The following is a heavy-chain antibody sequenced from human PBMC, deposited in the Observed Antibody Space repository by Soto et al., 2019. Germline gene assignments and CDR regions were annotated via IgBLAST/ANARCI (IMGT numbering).Heavy chain of an antibody. CDR1: GYSFTSYW. V-gene: IGHV5-51*01. D-gene: IGHD6-19*01. J-gene: IGHJ5*02. CDR2: IYPGDSDT. CDR3: SIHENSPYSSGRLYVNWFDP. Sequence: GESLKISCKGSGYSFTSYWIGWVRQMPGKGLEWMGIIYPGDSDTRYSPSFQGQVTISADKSISTAYLQWSSLKASDTAMYYCSIHENSPYSSGRLYVNWFDPWGQGTLVTVSS.